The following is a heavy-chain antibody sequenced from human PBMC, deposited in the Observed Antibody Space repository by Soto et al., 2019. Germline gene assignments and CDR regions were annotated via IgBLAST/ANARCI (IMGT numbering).Heavy chain of an antibody. J-gene: IGHJ6*02. D-gene: IGHD1-7*01. Sequence: QVQLVESGGGVVQPGRSLRLSCAASGFTFSSYAMHWVRQAPGKGLEWVAVISYDGSNKYYADSVKGRFTISRDNSKNTLYLQMNSLRAEDTAVYYCARDGTWNYPGRDYYGMDVWGQGTTVTVSS. CDR2: ISYDGSNK. CDR1: GFTFSSYA. CDR3: ARDGTWNYPGRDYYGMDV. V-gene: IGHV3-30-3*01.